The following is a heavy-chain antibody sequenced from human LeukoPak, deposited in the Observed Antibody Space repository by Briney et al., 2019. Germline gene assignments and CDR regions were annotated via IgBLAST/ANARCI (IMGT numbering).Heavy chain of an antibody. Sequence: ETLSLTCTVSGDSISSGNYYWSWVRQPPGKGLEWIGEINHSGSTNYNPSLKSRVTISVDTSKNQFSLMLSSVTAADTAVYYCARVLGWFDPWGQGTLVTVSS. D-gene: IGHD1-26*01. CDR3: ARVLGWFDP. CDR1: GDSISSGNYY. V-gene: IGHV4-39*07. J-gene: IGHJ5*02. CDR2: INHSGST.